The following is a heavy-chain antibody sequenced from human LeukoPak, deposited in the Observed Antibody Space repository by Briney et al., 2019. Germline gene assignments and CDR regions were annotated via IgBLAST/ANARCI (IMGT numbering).Heavy chain of an antibody. D-gene: IGHD3-22*01. CDR1: GFSFSSHV. CDR2: ISGSGGDT. Sequence: GGTLRLSCAASGFSFSSHVMHWVRQAPGKGQEWVSGISGSGGDTYHADSVKGRFNISRDNSKNTLNLQMNSLRAEDTALYFCAKDQNYESSGYYGGFDCWGQGTLVTVSS. CDR3: AKDQNYESSGYYGGFDC. V-gene: IGHV3-23*01. J-gene: IGHJ4*02.